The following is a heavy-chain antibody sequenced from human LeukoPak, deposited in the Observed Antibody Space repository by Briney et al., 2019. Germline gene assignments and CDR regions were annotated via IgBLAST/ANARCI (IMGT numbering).Heavy chain of an antibody. CDR1: GGTFSSYA. CDR2: IIPIFGTA. J-gene: IGHJ4*02. CDR3: AREYYDILTGYYNDY. Sequence: GASVTVSCKASGGTFSSYAISWVRQAPGQGLEWMGGIIPIFGTANYAQKFQGRVTITADESTSTAYMELSSLRSEDTAVYYCAREYYDILTGYYNDYWGQGTLVTVSS. V-gene: IGHV1-69*13. D-gene: IGHD3-9*01.